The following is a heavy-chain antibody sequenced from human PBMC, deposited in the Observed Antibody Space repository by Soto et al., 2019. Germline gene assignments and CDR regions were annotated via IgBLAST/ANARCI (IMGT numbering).Heavy chain of an antibody. J-gene: IGHJ4*02. D-gene: IGHD6-13*01. Sequence: GASVKVSCKASGYTFTGYYMHWVRQAPGQGLEWMGWINPNSGGTNYAQKFQGRVTMTRDTSISTAYMELSRLRSDDTAVYYCARESPVDSWPLFDYWGQGTLVTVSS. CDR3: ARESPVDSWPLFDY. CDR1: GYTFTGYY. CDR2: INPNSGGT. V-gene: IGHV1-2*02.